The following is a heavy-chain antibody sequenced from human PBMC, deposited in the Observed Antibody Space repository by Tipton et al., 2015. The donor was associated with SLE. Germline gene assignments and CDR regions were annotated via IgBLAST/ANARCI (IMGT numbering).Heavy chain of an antibody. D-gene: IGHD6-19*01. CDR1: GGSISSSSYY. Sequence: GLVKPSETLSLTCTVSGGSISSSSYYWGWIRQPPGKGLEWIGSIYYSGSTNYNPSLKSRVTMSVDTSRKQFSLKLTSVTAADTAVYYCARRGWVDAFDIWGQGTMVIVSS. CDR2: IYYSGST. V-gene: IGHV4-39*07. J-gene: IGHJ3*02. CDR3: ARRGWVDAFDI.